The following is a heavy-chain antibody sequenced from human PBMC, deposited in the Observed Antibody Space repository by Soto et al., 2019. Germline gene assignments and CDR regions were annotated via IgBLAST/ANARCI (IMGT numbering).Heavy chain of an antibody. V-gene: IGHV3-33*01. D-gene: IGHD2-8*01. CDR1: GFTFSTYG. CDR3: ARDWTNRYFDY. J-gene: IGHJ4*02. CDR2: MWYDGGNK. Sequence: GGSLRLSCAASGFTFSTYGMHWVRQAPGKGLEWVAAMWYDGGNKYYGDSVKGRFTISRDESKNTVYLQMNSLRAEDTAVYYCARDWTNRYFDYRGQGTLVTVSS.